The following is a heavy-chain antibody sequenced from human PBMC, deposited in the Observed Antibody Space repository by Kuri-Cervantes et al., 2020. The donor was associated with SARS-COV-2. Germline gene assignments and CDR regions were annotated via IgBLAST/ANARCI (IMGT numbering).Heavy chain of an antibody. CDR3: ARDLGLVHPFDI. J-gene: IGHJ3*02. CDR2: ISSSGSTI. CDR1: GFTFSDYY. V-gene: IGHV3-11*04. Sequence: GESLKISCAASGFTFSDYYMSWIRQAPGKGLEWVSYISSSGSTIYYADSVKGRFTISRDNAKNSLYLQMNSLRAEDTAVYYCARDLGLVHPFDIRGQGTMVTVSS. D-gene: IGHD3/OR15-3a*01.